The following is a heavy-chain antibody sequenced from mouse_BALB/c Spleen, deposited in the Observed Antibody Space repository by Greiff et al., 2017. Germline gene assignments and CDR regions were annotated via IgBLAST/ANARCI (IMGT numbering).Heavy chain of an antibody. D-gene: IGHD1-3*01. Sequence: EVHLVESGGGLVKPGGSLKLSCAASGFTFSDYYMYWVRQTPEKRLEWVATISDGGSYTYYPDSVKGRFTISRDNAKNNLYLQMSSLKSEDTAMYYCARDSGTEAYWGQGTLVTVSA. CDR2: ISDGGSYT. V-gene: IGHV5-4*02. J-gene: IGHJ3*01. CDR3: ARDSGTEAY. CDR1: GFTFSDYY.